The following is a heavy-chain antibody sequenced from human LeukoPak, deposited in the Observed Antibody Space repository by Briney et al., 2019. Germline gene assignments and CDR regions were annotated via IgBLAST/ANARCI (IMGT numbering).Heavy chain of an antibody. J-gene: IGHJ4*02. V-gene: IGHV3-53*01. Sequence: GGSLRLSCAASVFTVSSNYMSWVRQAPGKGLEWVSGIYGGGSTYSAASVKGRFSISRYTSKHAIYLQMNSLRAEDTAVYYCATAQFYHDSSTYGPDYWGQGTLVTVSS. D-gene: IGHD3-22*01. CDR3: ATAQFYHDSSTYGPDY. CDR2: IYGGGST. CDR1: VFTVSSNY.